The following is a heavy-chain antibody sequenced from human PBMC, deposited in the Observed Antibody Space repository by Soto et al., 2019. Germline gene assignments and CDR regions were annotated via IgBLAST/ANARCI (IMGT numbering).Heavy chain of an antibody. CDR2: ITDTGGDA. Sequence: PGESLTLSSVASGLTVGSRAMSWVRQAAREGLGWVSTITDTGGDAKYADSVRGRFTISRDNSKKTLYLQMSSLRADDSAVYFCARGSKDSYPGSRIFDFWGRGTLVTVSS. J-gene: IGHJ4*02. CDR1: GLTVGSRA. D-gene: IGHD3-10*01. V-gene: IGHV3-23*01. CDR3: ARGSKDSYPGSRIFDF.